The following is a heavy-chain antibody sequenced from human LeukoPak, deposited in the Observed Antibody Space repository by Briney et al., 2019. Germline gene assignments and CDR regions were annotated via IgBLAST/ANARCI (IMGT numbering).Heavy chain of an antibody. V-gene: IGHV3-30*02. J-gene: IGHJ4*02. CDR1: GFTFSSYG. D-gene: IGHD3-10*01. CDR2: IQYDGSNK. CDR3: AKDRSGSPIG. Sequence: GGSLRLSCAASGFTFSSYGMHWVRQAPGKGLEWVAFIQYDGSNKYYADSVKGRFTISRDNSKNTLYLQMNSLRAEDTAVYYCAKDRSGSPIGWGQGTLVTVSS.